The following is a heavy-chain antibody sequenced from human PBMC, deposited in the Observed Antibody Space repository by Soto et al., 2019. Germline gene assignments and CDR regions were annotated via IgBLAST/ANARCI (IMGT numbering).Heavy chain of an antibody. CDR3: ATLPGEPVLRFLEWSPDAFDI. V-gene: IGHV1-18*01. Sequence: QVQLVQSGAEVKKPGASVKVSCKASGYTFTSYGISWVRQAPGQGLEWMGWISAYNGNTNYAQKLQGRVTMTTDTSTSTAYMELRSLRSDDTAVYYCATLPGEPVLRFLEWSPDAFDIWGQGTMVTVSS. CDR1: GYTFTSYG. J-gene: IGHJ3*02. CDR2: ISAYNGNT. D-gene: IGHD3-3*01.